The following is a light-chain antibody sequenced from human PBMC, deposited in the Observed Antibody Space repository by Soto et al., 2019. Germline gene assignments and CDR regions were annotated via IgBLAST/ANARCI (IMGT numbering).Light chain of an antibody. J-gene: IGKJ1*01. CDR2: AAS. CDR1: QSISSY. Sequence: DIQMTQSPSSLSASVGDRVTITCRASQSISSYLNWYQQKPGKAPKLLIYAASSLQSGVPSRFSGSGSGTDITLTINILQNEDFATYYWKQSYSNPPWTFGQGTKVEIK. CDR3: KQSYSNPPWT. V-gene: IGKV1-39*01.